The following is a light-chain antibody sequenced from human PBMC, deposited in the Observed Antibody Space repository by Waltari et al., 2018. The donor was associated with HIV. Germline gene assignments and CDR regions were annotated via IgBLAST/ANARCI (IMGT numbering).Light chain of an antibody. V-gene: IGLV1-44*01. CDR3: AVWDDSLSEYV. CDR2: GSS. Sequence: QSVLTQPPSAPGAPGQRVTISCSGRFSNIGSNTVHWYQQLPGTAPRLLIYGSSQRPSGVPDRFSGSRSDTSASLDISGLHSEDEGDYYCAVWDDSLSEYVFATGTKVFVL. J-gene: IGLJ1*01. CDR1: FSNIGSNT.